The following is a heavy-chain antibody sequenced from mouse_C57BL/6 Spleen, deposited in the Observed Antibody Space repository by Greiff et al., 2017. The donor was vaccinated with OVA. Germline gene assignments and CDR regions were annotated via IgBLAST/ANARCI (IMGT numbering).Heavy chain of an antibody. CDR2: IRYDGSN. CDR1: GYSITSGYY. CDR3: ARGPYYYGSSYAYAMDY. D-gene: IGHD1-1*01. J-gene: IGHJ4*01. Sequence: EVKLQESGPGLVKPSQSLSLTCSVTGYSITSGYYWNWIRQFPGNKLEWMGYIRYDGSNNYNPSLKNRITITRDTSKNQFFLKLNSLTTEDTATDYCARGPYYYGSSYAYAMDYWGQGTSVTVSS. V-gene: IGHV3-6*01.